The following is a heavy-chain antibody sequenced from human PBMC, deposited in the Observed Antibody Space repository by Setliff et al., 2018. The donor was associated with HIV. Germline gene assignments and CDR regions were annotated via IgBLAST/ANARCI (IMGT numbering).Heavy chain of an antibody. V-gene: IGHV4-59*01. CDR1: GGSISGYY. D-gene: IGHD6-13*01. J-gene: IGHJ3*02. CDR3: ASHAPYTSSWNAAAFGI. Sequence: SETLSLTCTVSGGSISGYYWSWIRQPPGKGLEWIGYITYSGSTKYNPSLKSRVTISIDTSKNQFSLKLSSVTPADTAVYYCASHAPYTSSWNAAAFGIWGQGTMVTVSS. CDR2: ITYSGST.